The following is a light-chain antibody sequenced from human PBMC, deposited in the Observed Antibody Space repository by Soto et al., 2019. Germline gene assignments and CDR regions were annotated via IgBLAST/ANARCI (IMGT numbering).Light chain of an antibody. CDR2: EVS. J-gene: IGLJ1*01. Sequence: QPVLTQPPSASGSPGQSVTISCTGTSSDVGGYNFVSWYQQHPGKAPKLMIYEVSKRPSGVPDRFSGSKSGNTASLTVSGLQAEDEADYYCSSYAGSLLVFGTGTKLTVL. V-gene: IGLV2-8*01. CDR1: SSDVGGYNF. CDR3: SSYAGSLLV.